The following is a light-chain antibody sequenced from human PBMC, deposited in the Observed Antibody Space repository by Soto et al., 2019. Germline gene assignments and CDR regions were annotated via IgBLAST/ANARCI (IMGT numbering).Light chain of an antibody. CDR1: RSLFYSPHNKSY. Sequence: DIVMTQSPDSLAVSLGERATINCTSGRSLFYSPHNKSYLAWYQQKVGQPPQMLIYWASTRESGVPDRFRGSRSGIDFTLTISSLQADDVAVYYCQQYYRAPRTFGQGTKVE. V-gene: IGKV4-1*01. CDR3: QQYYRAPRT. CDR2: WAS. J-gene: IGKJ2*01.